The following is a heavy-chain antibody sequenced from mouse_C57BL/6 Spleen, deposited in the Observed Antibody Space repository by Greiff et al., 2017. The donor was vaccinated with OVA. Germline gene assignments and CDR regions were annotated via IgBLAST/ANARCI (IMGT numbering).Heavy chain of an antibody. CDR2: IYPSDSET. CDR3: ARNYGSFDY. CDR1: GYTFTSYW. Sequence: QVQLQQPGAELVRPGSSVKLSCKASGYTFTSYWMDWVKQRPGQGLEWIGNIYPSDSETHYNQKFKDKATLTVDKSSSTVYMQLSSLTSEDSAVYYCARNYGSFDYWGQGTTLTVSS. D-gene: IGHD1-1*01. V-gene: IGHV1-61*01. J-gene: IGHJ2*01.